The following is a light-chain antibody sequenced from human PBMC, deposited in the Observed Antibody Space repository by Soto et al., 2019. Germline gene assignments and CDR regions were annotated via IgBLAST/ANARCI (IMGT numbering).Light chain of an antibody. J-gene: IGKJ4*01. CDR2: EVS. CDR1: QSLLHSDGKTP. V-gene: IGKV2D-29*01. Sequence: DIVMTQTPVSLSVSPGQPASISCKSSQSLLHSDGKTPLYWYLQRPGQPPHLLIYEVSNRFTGVPDRFSGSGSGTDFTLKISRVDADDVGIYYCMQSLQLPLTFGGGTKVDIK. CDR3: MQSLQLPLT.